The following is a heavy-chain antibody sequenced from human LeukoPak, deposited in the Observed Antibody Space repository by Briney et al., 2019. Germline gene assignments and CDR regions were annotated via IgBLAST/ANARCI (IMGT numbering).Heavy chain of an antibody. CDR2: ISSSGSTI. Sequence: GGSLRLSCAASGFIFRSYEMNWVRQAPGKGLEWVSYISSSGSTIYSADSVKGRFTISRDNAKNSLYLQMNSPRAEDTAVYYCARDSSTVTTDLDYWGQGTLVTVSS. V-gene: IGHV3-48*03. D-gene: IGHD4-17*01. J-gene: IGHJ4*02. CDR3: ARDSSTVTTDLDY. CDR1: GFIFRSYE.